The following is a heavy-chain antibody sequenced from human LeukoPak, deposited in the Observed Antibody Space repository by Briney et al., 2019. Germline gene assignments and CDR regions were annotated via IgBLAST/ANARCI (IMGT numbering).Heavy chain of an antibody. Sequence: RGSLRLSCAASGFTFSSYEMNWVRQAPGKGLEWVSYISSSGSTIYYADSVKGRFTISRDNAKNSLYLQMNSLRAEDTAVYYCAKGVVASPSSGWFDPWGQGTLVTVSS. V-gene: IGHV3-48*03. CDR2: ISSSGSTI. CDR3: AKGVVASPSSGWFDP. CDR1: GFTFSSYE. J-gene: IGHJ5*02. D-gene: IGHD5-12*01.